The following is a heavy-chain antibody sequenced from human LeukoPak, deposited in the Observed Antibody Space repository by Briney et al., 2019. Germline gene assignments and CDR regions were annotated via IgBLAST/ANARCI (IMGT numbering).Heavy chain of an antibody. CDR2: IRYDGSNK. Sequence: GGSLRLSCAASGFAFSSYVMHWVRQAPGKGLEWVAFIRYDGSNKYYADSAKGRFTISRDNSKNTLYLQMNSLRAEDTAVYYCAKAVAGTPNDAFDIWGQGTMVTVSS. J-gene: IGHJ3*02. CDR1: GFAFSSYV. D-gene: IGHD6-19*01. V-gene: IGHV3-30*02. CDR3: AKAVAGTPNDAFDI.